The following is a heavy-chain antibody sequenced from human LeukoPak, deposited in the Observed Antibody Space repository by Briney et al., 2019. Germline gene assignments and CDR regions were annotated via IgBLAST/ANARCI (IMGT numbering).Heavy chain of an antibody. J-gene: IGHJ5*02. CDR3: ARGGYYGSGNDFRFDP. CDR1: GGSFSSYY. CDR2: IHYTGST. Sequence: PSETLSLTCAVYGGSFSSYYWSWIRQSPGKGLECIGYIHYTGSTNYNPSLKSRVTISVETSKNQFSLKLKSVTAADTAVYYCARGGYYGSGNDFRFDPWGQGTLVTVSS. D-gene: IGHD3-10*01. V-gene: IGHV4-59*01.